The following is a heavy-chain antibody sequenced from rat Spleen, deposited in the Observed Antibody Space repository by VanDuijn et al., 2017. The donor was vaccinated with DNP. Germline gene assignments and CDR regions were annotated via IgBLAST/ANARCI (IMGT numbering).Heavy chain of an antibody. D-gene: IGHD1-1*01. J-gene: IGHJ4*01. CDR1: GFTLTNYW. CDR3: TRDPFFGALDV. V-gene: IGHV5-31*01. Sequence: EVQLVESGGDLVRPGRSLKLSCVASGFTLTNYWMTWIRQVPGKGLDWVSTINTGGELTYYLASVKGRFTLSREVARNTLYLQMDSLRSEDTATYYCTRDPFFGALDVWGQGTSITVSS. CDR2: INTGGELT.